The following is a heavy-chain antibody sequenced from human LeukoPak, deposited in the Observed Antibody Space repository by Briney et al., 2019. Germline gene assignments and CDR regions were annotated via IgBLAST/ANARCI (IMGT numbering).Heavy chain of an antibody. CDR3: ASRDYFDY. Sequence: GGSLRLSCAVSGFTFSTKGMNWVRQAPGKGLEWVSYITADSGTTYYADSVKGRFTISRDNAKNSLYLQMNSLRDEDTAVYYCASRDYFDYWGQGTLVTVSS. CDR1: GFTFSTKG. V-gene: IGHV3-48*02. CDR2: ITADSGTT. J-gene: IGHJ4*02.